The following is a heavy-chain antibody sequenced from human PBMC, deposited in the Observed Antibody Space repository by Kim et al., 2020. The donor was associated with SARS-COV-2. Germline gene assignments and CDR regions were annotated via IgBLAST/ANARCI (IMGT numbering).Heavy chain of an antibody. Sequence: GGSLRLSCTASGFTFSSYGMHWVRQAPGKGLEWVALISYDGSNKYYVDSVKGRFTISRDNSKNTLYLQMNSLRAEDTAVYYCAKDPGRIRSYFDYWGQGTLVTVSS. D-gene: IGHD2-21*01. CDR2: ISYDGSNK. J-gene: IGHJ4*02. CDR3: AKDPGRIRSYFDY. CDR1: GFTFSSYG. V-gene: IGHV3-30*18.